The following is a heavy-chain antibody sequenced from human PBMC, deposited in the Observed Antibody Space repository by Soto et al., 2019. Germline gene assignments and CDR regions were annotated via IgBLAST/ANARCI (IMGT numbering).Heavy chain of an antibody. CDR1: GYTLTELS. CDR2: FDPEDGET. CDR3: ATDITPRTQNAFDI. J-gene: IGHJ3*02. V-gene: IGHV1-24*01. Sequence: ASVKVSCKVSGYTLTELSMHWVRQAPGKGLEWMGGFDPEDGETIYAQKFQGRVTMTEDTSTDTAYMELSSLRSEDTAVYYCATDITPRTQNAFDIWGQGTMVNV.